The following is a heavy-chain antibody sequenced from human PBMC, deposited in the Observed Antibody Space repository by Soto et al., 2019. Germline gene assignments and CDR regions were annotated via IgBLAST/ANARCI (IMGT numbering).Heavy chain of an antibody. CDR3: ARSSGYYVIDYY. V-gene: IGHV1-3*05. D-gene: IGHD3-22*01. Sequence: QVQLVQSGAEEKKPGASVKVSCKASGYTFTSYAMHWVRQAPGQRLEWMGWINAGNGNTKYSQKFQGRVTITRDTSASRAYMELSSLRSEDTAGYYCARSSGYYVIDYYWCQGTLVTVSS. CDR1: GYTFTSYA. J-gene: IGHJ4*02. CDR2: INAGNGNT.